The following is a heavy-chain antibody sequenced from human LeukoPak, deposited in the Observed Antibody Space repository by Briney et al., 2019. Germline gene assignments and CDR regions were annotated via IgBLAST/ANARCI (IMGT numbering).Heavy chain of an antibody. D-gene: IGHD1-26*01. J-gene: IGHJ4*02. CDR2: IKPSGGST. V-gene: IGHV1-46*01. Sequence: ASVKVSCKASGYTFASYYMHWVRQAPGQGLEWMGIIKPSGGSTSYAQKFQGRVTMTRDTSTSTVYMELSSLRSEDTAVYYCARSYPTSRSGDYWGQGTLVTVSS. CDR3: ARSYPTSRSGDY. CDR1: GYTFASYY.